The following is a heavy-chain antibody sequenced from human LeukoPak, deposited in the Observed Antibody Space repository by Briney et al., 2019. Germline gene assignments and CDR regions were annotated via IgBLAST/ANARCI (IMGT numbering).Heavy chain of an antibody. V-gene: IGHV4-38-2*01. J-gene: IGHJ6*03. CDR3: ARAEFRDHYYMDV. D-gene: IGHD3-10*01. Sequence: LSETLSLTCAVSGYSISSGFYWGWIRQPPEKGLEWIGVMYHTGTTYYNTSLKSRVAISVDTSKNQFSLNLTSVTAADTAVYCCARAEFRDHYYMDVWGKGTTVTVSS. CDR2: MYHTGTT. CDR1: GYSISSGFY.